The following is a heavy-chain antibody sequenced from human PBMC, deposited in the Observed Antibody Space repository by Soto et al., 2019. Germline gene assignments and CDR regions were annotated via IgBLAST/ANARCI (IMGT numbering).Heavy chain of an antibody. V-gene: IGHV1-18*01. D-gene: IGHD3-22*01. J-gene: IGHJ3*02. CDR3: ASHYYDSSGYVPSKERDAFDI. Sequence: QVQLVQSGAEVKKPGASVKVSCKASGYTFTSYGISWVRQAPGQGLEWMGWISAYNGNTNYAQKLQGRVTMTTYTSTSTAYMELRSLRSDDTAVYYCASHYYDSSGYVPSKERDAFDIWGQGTMVTVSS. CDR1: GYTFTSYG. CDR2: ISAYNGNT.